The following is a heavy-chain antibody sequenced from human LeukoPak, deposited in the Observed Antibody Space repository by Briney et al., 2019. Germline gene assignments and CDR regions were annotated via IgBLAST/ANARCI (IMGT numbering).Heavy chain of an antibody. CDR3: TRDFEDGSGYYYFDS. V-gene: IGHV3-21*01. J-gene: IGHJ4*02. CDR1: GFTFTRYS. D-gene: IGHD3-22*01. CDR2: ISSRSTYT. Sequence: GGSLRLSCAASGFTFTRYSMNWVRQAPGKGLEWVSSISSRSTYTDYIDSVRGRFTISRDNGKNSVYLQLNSLRVEDTAIYFCTRDFEDGSGYYYFDSWSQGTLVTVS.